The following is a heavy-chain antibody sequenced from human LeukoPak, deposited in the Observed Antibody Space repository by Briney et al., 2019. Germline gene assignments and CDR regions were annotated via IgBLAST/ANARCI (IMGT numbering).Heavy chain of an antibody. D-gene: IGHD1-26*01. V-gene: IGHV3-23*01. CDR3: AKDQSGSYFGDAFDI. J-gene: IGHJ3*02. CDR2: ISGSGGST. CDR1: GFTFSSYA. Sequence: GGSLRLSCAASGFTFSSYAMSWVRQAPGKGLEWVSAISGSGGSTYYADSVKGRFTISRDNSKNTRYLQMNSLRAEDTAVYYCAKDQSGSYFGDAFDIWGQGTMVTVSS.